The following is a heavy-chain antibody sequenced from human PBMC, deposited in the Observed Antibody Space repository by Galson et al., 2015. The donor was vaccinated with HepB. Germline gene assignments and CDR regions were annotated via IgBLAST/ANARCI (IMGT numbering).Heavy chain of an antibody. CDR3: AKGMAEYGYSEL. J-gene: IGHJ2*01. CDR2: INYGGRNT. D-gene: IGHD5-24*01. CDR1: GFSFSIYA. V-gene: IGHV3-23*01. Sequence: SLRLSCAASGFSFSIYAMNWIRQAPGNGLEWLSFINYGGRNTNFADSVKGRFTISRDNSKNTLYLQMNSLRAEDTAVYYCAKGMAEYGYSELWGRGTLVTVSS.